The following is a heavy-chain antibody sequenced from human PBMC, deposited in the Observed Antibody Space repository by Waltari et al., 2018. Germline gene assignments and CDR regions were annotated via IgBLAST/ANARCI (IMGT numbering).Heavy chain of an antibody. J-gene: IGHJ4*02. CDR3: ARDRCGGDCYYFDY. CDR1: GFTFSSYG. Sequence: QVQLVESGGGVVQPGRSLRLSCAASGFTFSSYGMHWVRQAPGKGLEWVAGIWYDGSNKYYADSVKGRFTISRDNSKNTLYLQMNSLRAEDTAVYYCARDRCGGDCYYFDYWGQGTLVTVSS. CDR2: IWYDGSNK. D-gene: IGHD2-21*01. V-gene: IGHV3-33*01.